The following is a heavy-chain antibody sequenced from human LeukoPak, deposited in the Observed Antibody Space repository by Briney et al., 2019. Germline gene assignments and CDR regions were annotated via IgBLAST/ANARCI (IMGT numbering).Heavy chain of an antibody. CDR3: ARGGVLTAAGTDY. CDR1: GFTFSSYE. V-gene: IGHV3-48*03. D-gene: IGHD6-13*01. Sequence: GGSLRLSCAASGFTFSSYEMNWVRQAPGKGLEWVSYISSSGSTIYYADSVKGRFTISRDNAKNSLYLQMNSLRAEDTAVYYCARGGVLTAAGTDYWGQGTLVTVSS. J-gene: IGHJ4*02. CDR2: ISSSGSTI.